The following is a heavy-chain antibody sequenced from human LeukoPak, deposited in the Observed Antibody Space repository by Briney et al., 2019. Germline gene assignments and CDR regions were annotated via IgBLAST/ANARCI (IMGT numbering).Heavy chain of an antibody. CDR3: ARSSGYYYDSSGNYYSDD. D-gene: IGHD3-22*01. CDR2: ISGSGGRT. V-gene: IGHV3-23*01. Sequence: GGSLRLSCAASGFTFSNYAMSWVRQAPGKGLEWVSAISGSGGRTYYADSVKGRFTISRDNSKNTLYLQMDSLRAEDTAVYYCARSSGYYYDSSGNYYSDDWGQGTVVTVAS. J-gene: IGHJ4*02. CDR1: GFTFSNYA.